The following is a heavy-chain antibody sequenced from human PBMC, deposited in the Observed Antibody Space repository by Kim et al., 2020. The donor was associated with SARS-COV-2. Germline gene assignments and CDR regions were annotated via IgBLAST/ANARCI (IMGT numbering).Heavy chain of an antibody. V-gene: IGHV3-23*01. Sequence: GGSLILSCAASGFTFAGYAMSWARQAPGKGLEWVSAVSGSGGSTYYADSVKGRFTISRDNSKNTLYLQMNSLRAEDTAVYYCVKDSITRAYCGGDCYPDYWGQGALVTVSS. CDR1: GFTFAGYA. D-gene: IGHD2-21*02. J-gene: IGHJ4*02. CDR2: VSGSGGST. CDR3: VKDSITRAYCGGDCYPDY.